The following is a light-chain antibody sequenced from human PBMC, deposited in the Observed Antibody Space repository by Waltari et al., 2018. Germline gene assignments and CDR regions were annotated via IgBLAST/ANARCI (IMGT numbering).Light chain of an antibody. CDR1: HDIDRW. CDR2: ETS. J-gene: IGKJ4*01. Sequence: DFQMTQSPSFVSASVGDRVTITCRASHDIDRWWAWFQQKLGKAPKLLIHETSRLQSGVSSRFSGSGYGTDFTLTISSLQSEDVATYYCQQANRYPMPFGGGTRVEIK. CDR3: QQANRYPMP. V-gene: IGKV1-12*01.